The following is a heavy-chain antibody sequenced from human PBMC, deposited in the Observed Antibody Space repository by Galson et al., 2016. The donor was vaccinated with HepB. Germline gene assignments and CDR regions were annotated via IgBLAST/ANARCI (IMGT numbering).Heavy chain of an antibody. Sequence: SVKVSCKASGGSLSGYTISWVRQAPGQGLEWMGRIVPMLGIPNYAQKFQGRFTITAEKSTSTVYMELSTLRSEDTAVYYCAREITWGGYEYVDHFDYWGQGTLVTVSS. CDR2: IVPMLGIP. J-gene: IGHJ4*02. D-gene: IGHD5-12*01. V-gene: IGHV1-69*04. CDR1: GGSLSGYT. CDR3: AREITWGGYEYVDHFDY.